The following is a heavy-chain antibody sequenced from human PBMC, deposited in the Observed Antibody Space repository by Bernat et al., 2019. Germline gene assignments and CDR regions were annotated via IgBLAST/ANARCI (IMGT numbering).Heavy chain of an antibody. Sequence: QVQLQESGPGLVKPSETLSLTCTVSGGSISSYYWSWIRQPPGKGLEWIGYIYYSGSTHYNPSLKSRVTISVDTSKNQFSLKLSSVTAADTAVYYCARGYSYGTVDYWGQGTLVTVSS. J-gene: IGHJ4*02. CDR3: ARGYSYGTVDY. CDR1: GGSISSYY. D-gene: IGHD5-18*01. CDR2: IYYSGST. V-gene: IGHV4-59*01.